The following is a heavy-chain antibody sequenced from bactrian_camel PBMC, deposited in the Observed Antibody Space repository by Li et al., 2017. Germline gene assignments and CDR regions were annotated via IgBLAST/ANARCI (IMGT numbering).Heavy chain of an antibody. CDR1: GITFSRHD. CDR3: ATTGFDF. D-gene: IGHD5*01. V-gene: IGHV3S40*01. J-gene: IGHJ4*01. Sequence: VQLVESGEGLVQPGESLRLSCVASGITFSRHDMSWVRQAPGKGLEWVSSINSGGSTTYYADSVKGRFTISRDNAKNAVYLQIDSMKFEDTALYYCATTGFDFWGQGTQVTVS. CDR2: INSGGSTT.